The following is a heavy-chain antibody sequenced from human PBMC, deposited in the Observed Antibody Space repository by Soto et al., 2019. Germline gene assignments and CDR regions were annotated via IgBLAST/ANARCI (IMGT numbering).Heavy chain of an antibody. J-gene: IGHJ4*02. CDR2: IYYSGST. CDR1: GGSISSSSYY. V-gene: IGHV4-39*01. D-gene: IGHD3-10*01. CDR3: ATLWFGESPY. Sequence: QLQLQESGPGLVKPSETLSLTCTVSGGSISSSSYYCGWIRQPPGKGLEWIGSIYYSGSTYYNPSLKNRVTISVDTSKNQFSLKLSSVTAADTAVYYCATLWFGESPYWGQGTLVTVSS.